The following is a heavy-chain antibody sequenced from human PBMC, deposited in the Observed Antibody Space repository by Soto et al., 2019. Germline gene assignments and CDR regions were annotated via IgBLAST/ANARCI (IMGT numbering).Heavy chain of an antibody. V-gene: IGHV3-7*01. Sequence: EVQLVESGGGLVQPGGSLRLSCAAYGFSLSSYWMSWVRQAPGKGLEWVANIKGDGSEKYLLDSVKGRFTISRDNATNSLYLLMISLRAEDTAVYYCARESYTHNPGVDWGQGTLVTVSS. CDR3: ARESYTHNPGVD. J-gene: IGHJ4*02. CDR1: GFSLSSYW. D-gene: IGHD3-16*02. CDR2: IKGDGSEK.